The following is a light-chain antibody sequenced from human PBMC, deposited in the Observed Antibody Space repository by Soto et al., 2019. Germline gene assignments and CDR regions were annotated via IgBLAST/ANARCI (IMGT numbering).Light chain of an antibody. V-gene: IGKV1-5*03. CDR1: ESVSIW. CDR2: KSS. Sequence: DIQITQSPSTRSASEGDRVTISFRASESVSIWLALYQQKPGRAPKLLSYKSSILESGVPSRFSGSGSGTEFTLTISSLQPDDFATYYCQQFNTSPWTFGQGTKVDIK. J-gene: IGKJ1*01. CDR3: QQFNTSPWT.